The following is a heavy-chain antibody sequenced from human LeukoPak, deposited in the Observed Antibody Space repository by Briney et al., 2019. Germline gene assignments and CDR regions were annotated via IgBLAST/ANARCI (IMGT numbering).Heavy chain of an antibody. D-gene: IGHD3/OR15-3a*01. Sequence: SQTLSLTCAVSGGSISSGGYSWSWIRQPPGKGLEWIGSIYHSGSTYYNPSLKSRVTISVDTSKNQFSLKLSSVTAADTAVYYCAREGTWGQGTLVTVSS. CDR2: IYHSGST. J-gene: IGHJ4*02. CDR1: GGSISSGGYS. V-gene: IGHV4-30-2*03. CDR3: AREGT.